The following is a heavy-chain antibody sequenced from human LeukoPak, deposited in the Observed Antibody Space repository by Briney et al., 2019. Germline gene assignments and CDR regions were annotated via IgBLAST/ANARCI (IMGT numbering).Heavy chain of an antibody. V-gene: IGHV4-4*07. CDR2: IHSSGST. CDR3: ARGEVTTYYIDY. J-gene: IGHJ4*02. D-gene: IGHD4-11*01. Sequence: PSETLSLTCTVSGSSISSYYWSWIRQPAGEGLEWIGRIHSSGSTNYNPSLKSRVTMSVDTSKDHFSLKLSSVTAADTAVYYCARGEVTTYYIDYWGQGTLVTVSS. CDR1: GSSISSYY.